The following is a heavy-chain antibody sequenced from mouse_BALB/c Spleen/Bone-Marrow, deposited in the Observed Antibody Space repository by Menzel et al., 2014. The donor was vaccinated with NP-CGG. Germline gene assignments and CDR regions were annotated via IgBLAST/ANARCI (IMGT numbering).Heavy chain of an antibody. CDR2: IGNKANGYTT. Sequence: EVQLEESGGGLIQPGGSLRLSCATSGFTFTDYYMSWVRQPPGKALEWLGFIGNKANGYTTEYSASVKGRFTISRDNSQSILYLQMNTLRAEDSATYYCARDRGGLLHDYWGQGTTLTVSS. D-gene: IGHD1-1*01. V-gene: IGHV7-3*02. CDR3: ARDRGGLLHDY. CDR1: GFTFTDYY. J-gene: IGHJ2*01.